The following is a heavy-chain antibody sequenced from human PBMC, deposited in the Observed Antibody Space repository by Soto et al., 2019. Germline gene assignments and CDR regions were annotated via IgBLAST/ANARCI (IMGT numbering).Heavy chain of an antibody. J-gene: IGHJ4*02. CDR3: AKVAPSISILWGFDH. D-gene: IGHD2-21*01. V-gene: IGHV3-30*18. CDR1: GFTFSNYG. Sequence: QLVESGGDVVQPGRSLRLSCAASGFTFSNYGIHWVRQAPGKGLEWVAVISHDGNKEYYADSVKGRFTVSRDNSKKTVYLQMNSMRAEDTAMYYCAKVAPSISILWGFDHWGSGTLVTVSS. CDR2: ISHDGNKE.